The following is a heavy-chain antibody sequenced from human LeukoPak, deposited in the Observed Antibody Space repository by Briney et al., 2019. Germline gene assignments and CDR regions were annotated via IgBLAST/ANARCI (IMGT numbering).Heavy chain of an antibody. CDR3: ARDGVFHDSDGYSFDY. CDR2: IYHSGTT. CDR1: NYSIASGYF. J-gene: IGHJ4*02. D-gene: IGHD3-22*01. V-gene: IGHV4-38-2*02. Sequence: PSETLSLTCAVSNYSIASGYFWGWIRQPPGKGLEWIASIYHSGTTYYNPSLRNRVTLFVDTSKNQFSLKLTSLTAADTAVYYCARDGVFHDSDGYSFDYWGQGTLVTVSS.